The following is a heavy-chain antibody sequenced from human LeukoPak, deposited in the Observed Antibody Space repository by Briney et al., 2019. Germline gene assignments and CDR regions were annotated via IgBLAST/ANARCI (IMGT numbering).Heavy chain of an antibody. J-gene: IGHJ3*02. CDR2: IYSGGST. D-gene: IGHD5-24*01. Sequence: GSLRLSCAASGFTVSSNYMSWVRQAPGKGLEWVSVIYSGGSTYYADSVRGRFTISRDNSKNTLYLQMNSLRAEDTAVYYCARDVEMATMDAFDIWGQGTMVTVSS. CDR3: ARDVEMATMDAFDI. V-gene: IGHV3-53*01. CDR1: GFTVSSNY.